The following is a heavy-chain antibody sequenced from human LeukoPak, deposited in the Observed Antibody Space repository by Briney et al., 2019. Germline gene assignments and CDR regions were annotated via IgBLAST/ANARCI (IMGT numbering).Heavy chain of an antibody. V-gene: IGHV1-8*03. CDR1: GYTFTSYD. Sequence: ASVKVSCKASGYTFTSYDINWVRQATGQGLEWMGWMNPNSGNTGYAQKFQDRVTITRNTSISTAYMELSSLRSEDTAVYYCARGQGYYDSSGYSFQHWGQGTLVTVSS. CDR2: MNPNSGNT. J-gene: IGHJ1*01. CDR3: ARGQGYYDSSGYSFQH. D-gene: IGHD3-22*01.